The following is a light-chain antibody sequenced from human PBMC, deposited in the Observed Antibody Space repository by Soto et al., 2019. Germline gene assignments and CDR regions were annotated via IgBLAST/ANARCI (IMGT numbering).Light chain of an antibody. Sequence: EIVLTQPPGTLSLSPGERATLSCRASQSVSSSYLAWYQQRPGQAPRLLIYDASSRATGIPDRFSGSGSGTDFTLTISRLEPEDFAVYYCQQYGSSPSTFGQGTKVEIK. CDR3: QQYGSSPST. V-gene: IGKV3-20*01. J-gene: IGKJ1*01. CDR1: QSVSSSY. CDR2: DAS.